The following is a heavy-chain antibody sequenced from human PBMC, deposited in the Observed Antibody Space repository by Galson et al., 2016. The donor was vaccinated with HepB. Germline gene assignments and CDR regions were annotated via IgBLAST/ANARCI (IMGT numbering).Heavy chain of an antibody. J-gene: IGHJ4*02. D-gene: IGHD3-22*01. CDR1: GYSFTDYY. CDR2: INPKSGGT. Sequence: SVKVSCKASGYSFTDYYIHWVRQAPGQGLEWMGWINPKSGGTNYAQKFQGWVTLTRDTSISTAYMEVRGLASDDTAIYFCARTNYYDRSGSLDYWGQGTLVTVSS. CDR3: ARTNYYDRSGSLDY. V-gene: IGHV1-2*04.